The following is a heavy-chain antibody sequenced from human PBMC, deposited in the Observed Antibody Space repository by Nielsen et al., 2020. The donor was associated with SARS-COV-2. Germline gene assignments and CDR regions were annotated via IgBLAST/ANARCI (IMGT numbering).Heavy chain of an antibody. D-gene: IGHD6-6*01. CDR1: GFTFSSYW. CDR3: ARVVNVYSSSTPVYYYYYYGMDV. V-gene: IGHV3-7*05. J-gene: IGHJ6*02. CDR2: IKQDGSEK. Sequence: GESLKISCAASGFTFSSYWMSWVRQAPRKGLEWVANIKQDGSEKYYVDSVKGRFTISRDNAKNSLYLQMNSLRAEDTAVYYCARVVNVYSSSTPVYYYYYYGMDVWGQGTTVTVSS.